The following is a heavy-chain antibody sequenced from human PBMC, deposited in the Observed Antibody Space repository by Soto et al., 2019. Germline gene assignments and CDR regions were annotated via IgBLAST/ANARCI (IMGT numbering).Heavy chain of an antibody. CDR3: AGDSYGDYDY. V-gene: IGHV3-48*02. D-gene: IGHD4-17*01. Sequence: EVQMVESGGGLVQPGGSLRLSCAASGFTFSSYSMNWVRQAPGKGLEWVSYISSSSSNIYCADSVKGRFTFSIDNAKNSLYLQMNSLRDEDTAVYYCAGDSYGDYDYWGQGTLVTVSS. CDR1: GFTFSSYS. CDR2: ISSSSSNI. J-gene: IGHJ4*02.